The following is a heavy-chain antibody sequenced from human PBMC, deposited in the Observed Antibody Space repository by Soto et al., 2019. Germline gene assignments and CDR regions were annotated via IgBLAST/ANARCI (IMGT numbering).Heavy chain of an antibody. CDR1: GFTFSSYG. J-gene: IGHJ4*02. CDR3: AKDHSSGWDFDY. Sequence: QVQLVESGGGVVQPGRSLRLSCAASGFTFSSYGMHWVRQAPGKGLEWVAVISYDGSNKYYADSVKGRFTISRDNSKNTLYLQMNSLRAEDTAVYYCAKDHSSGWDFDYWGQGTLVTVSS. CDR2: ISYDGSNK. V-gene: IGHV3-30*18. D-gene: IGHD6-19*01.